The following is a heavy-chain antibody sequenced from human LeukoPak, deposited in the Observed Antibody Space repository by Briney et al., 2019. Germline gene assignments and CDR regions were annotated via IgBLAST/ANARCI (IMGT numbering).Heavy chain of an antibody. CDR2: ISSSSSYI. D-gene: IGHD1-26*01. J-gene: IGHJ6*02. V-gene: IGHV3-21*01. CDR1: GFTFSSYG. CDR3: ARSSAWELLQPSDYYGMDV. Sequence: PGGSLRLSCAASGFTFSSYGMNWVRQAPGKGLEWVSSISSSSSYIYYADSVKGRFTISRDNAKNSLYLQMNSLRAEDTAVYYCARSSAWELLQPSDYYGMDVWGQGTTVTVPS.